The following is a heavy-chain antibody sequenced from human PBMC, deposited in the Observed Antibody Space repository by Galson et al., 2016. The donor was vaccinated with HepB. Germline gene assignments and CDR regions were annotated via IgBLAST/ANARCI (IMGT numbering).Heavy chain of an antibody. Sequence: SLRLSCAASGFTFDDYAMHWVRQVPGKGLEWVSGISWNSGRIDYADSVKARFTISRDNAKNSLYLQMNSLRGEDTGLYYCAKDKKRISSRGWRSNSGMDVWGQGTTVTVSS. CDR3: AKDKKRISSRGWRSNSGMDV. J-gene: IGHJ6*02. CDR2: ISWNSGRI. CDR1: GFTFDDYA. D-gene: IGHD3-10*01. V-gene: IGHV3-9*01.